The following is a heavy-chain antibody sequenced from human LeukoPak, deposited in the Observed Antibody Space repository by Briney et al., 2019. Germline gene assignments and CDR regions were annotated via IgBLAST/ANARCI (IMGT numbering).Heavy chain of an antibody. Sequence: GGSLRLSCAASGFTFSNYAMSWVRQAPGKGLEWVSYISSSGSTIYYADSVKGRFTISRDNAKNSLYLQMNSLRAEDTAVYYCAREGRYYYDSSGSEDYWGQGTLVTVSS. D-gene: IGHD3-22*01. CDR1: GFTFSNYA. V-gene: IGHV3-48*03. CDR2: ISSSGSTI. CDR3: AREGRYYYDSSGSEDY. J-gene: IGHJ4*02.